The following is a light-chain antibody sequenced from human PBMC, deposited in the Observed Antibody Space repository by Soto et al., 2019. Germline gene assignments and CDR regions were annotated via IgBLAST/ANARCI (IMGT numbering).Light chain of an antibody. Sequence: DFQMTQSPSTLSASVGDRVTITCRASQSISSWLAWYQQKPGKAPKLLIYKASILQSGVPSRFIGSGSGTEFTLTISSLQPDDFATYYCQQYSSNFQMFGQGTKVGIK. J-gene: IGKJ1*01. CDR1: QSISSW. CDR3: QQYSSNFQM. CDR2: KAS. V-gene: IGKV1-5*03.